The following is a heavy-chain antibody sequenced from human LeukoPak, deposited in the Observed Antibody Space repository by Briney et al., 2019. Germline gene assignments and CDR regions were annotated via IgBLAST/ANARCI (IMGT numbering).Heavy chain of an antibody. CDR1: GFTFRSYG. V-gene: IGHV3-30*18. D-gene: IGHD5-24*01. CDR2: ISYDGSNK. J-gene: IGHJ4*02. Sequence: GGSLRLSCAASGFTFRSYGMHWVRQAPGKGLEWVAVISYDGSNKYYADSVKGRFTISRDNSKNTLYLQMNSLRAEDTAVYYCAKPPRDDEMATIFDYWGQGTLVTVSS. CDR3: AKPPRDDEMATIFDY.